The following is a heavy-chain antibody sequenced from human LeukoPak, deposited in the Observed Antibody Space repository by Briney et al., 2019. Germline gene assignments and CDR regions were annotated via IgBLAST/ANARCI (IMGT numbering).Heavy chain of an antibody. J-gene: IGHJ6*02. D-gene: IGHD6-13*01. CDR2: IKEDGRER. V-gene: IGHV3-7*01. CDR3: ANAGRDSSSTISCGMDV. Sequence: GGSLRLSCAASGFTFSNYWMSWVRQAPGKGLEWVANIKEDGRERFHVDSVKGRFTISRDNSKNTLYLQMNSLRAEDTAVYYCANAGRDSSSTISCGMDVWGQGTTVTVSS. CDR1: GFTFSNYW.